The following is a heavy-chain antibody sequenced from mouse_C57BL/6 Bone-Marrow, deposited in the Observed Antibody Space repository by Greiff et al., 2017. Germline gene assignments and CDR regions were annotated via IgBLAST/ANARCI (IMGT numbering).Heavy chain of an antibody. J-gene: IGHJ4*01. CDR2: ISGGGGNT. D-gene: IGHD2-3*01. CDR3: AREYDGYYYAMDY. CDR1: GFTFSSYT. V-gene: IGHV5-9*01. Sequence: EVKVEESGGGLVKPGGSLKLTCAASGFTFSSYTMSWVRQTPEKRLEWVATISGGGGNTYYPDSVQGRFTISRDNAKNTLYLQMSSLRSEDTALYYCAREYDGYYYAMDYWGQGTSVTVSS.